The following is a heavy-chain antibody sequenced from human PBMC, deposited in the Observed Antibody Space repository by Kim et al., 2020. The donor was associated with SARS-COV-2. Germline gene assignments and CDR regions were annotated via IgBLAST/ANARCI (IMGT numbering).Heavy chain of an antibody. CDR1: GGTFSSYA. CDR3: ARDAPRYYDSSGYYEFDY. J-gene: IGHJ4*02. V-gene: IGHV1-69*13. D-gene: IGHD3-22*01. CDR2: IIPIFGTA. Sequence: SVKVSCKASGGTFSSYAISWVRQAPGQGLEWMGGIIPIFGTANYAQKFQGRVTITADESTSTAYMELSSLRSEDTAVYYCARDAPRYYDSSGYYEFDYWGQGTLVTVSS.